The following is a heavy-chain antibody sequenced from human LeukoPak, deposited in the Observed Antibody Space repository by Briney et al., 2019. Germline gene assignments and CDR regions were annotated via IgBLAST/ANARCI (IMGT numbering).Heavy chain of an antibody. V-gene: IGHV3-30*02. J-gene: IGHJ4*02. CDR2: IRYDGSNK. D-gene: IGHD3-9*01. CDR1: GFTFSSYG. Sequence: GGSLRLSCAASGFTFSSYGMHWVRQAPGKGLEWVAFIRYDGSNKYYADSVKGRFTISRDNSKSTLYLQMNSLRAEDTAVYYCAKAHVFDWVFDYWGQGTLVTVSS. CDR3: AKAHVFDWVFDY.